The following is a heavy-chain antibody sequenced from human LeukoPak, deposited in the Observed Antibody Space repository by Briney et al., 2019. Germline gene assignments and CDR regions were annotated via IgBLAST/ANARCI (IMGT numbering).Heavy chain of an antibody. CDR3: AKDLPAAGGGLLGFDY. V-gene: IGHV3-30*18. CDR2: ISYDGSNK. Sequence: GGSLRLSCAASGFTFSSYGMHWVRQAPGKGLEWVAVISYDGSNKYYADSVKGRFTISRDNSKNTLYLQMNSLRAEDTAVYSCAKDLPAAGGGLLGFDYWGQGTLVTVSS. D-gene: IGHD2-2*01. CDR1: GFTFSSYG. J-gene: IGHJ4*02.